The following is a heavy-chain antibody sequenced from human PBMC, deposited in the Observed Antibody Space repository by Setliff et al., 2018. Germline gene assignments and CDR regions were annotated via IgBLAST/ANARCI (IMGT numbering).Heavy chain of an antibody. V-gene: IGHV3-64*02. J-gene: IGHJ5*02. CDR3: ARGRSSSWSGIVNWFDP. Sequence: PGGSLRLSCAASGFTFSSYAMHWVRQAPGKGLEYVSAISSNGGSTYYADSVKGRFTISRDNSKNTLYLQMGSLRAEDMAVYYCARGRSSSWSGIVNWFDPWGQGTLVTVSS. CDR2: ISSNGGST. D-gene: IGHD6-13*01. CDR1: GFTFSSYA.